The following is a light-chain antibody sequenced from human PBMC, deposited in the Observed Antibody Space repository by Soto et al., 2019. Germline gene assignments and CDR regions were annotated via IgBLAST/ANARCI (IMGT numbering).Light chain of an antibody. CDR1: QSIGXY. J-gene: IGKJ5*01. CDR2: DAS. V-gene: IGKV3-11*01. CDR3: QQRRSGTRT. Sequence: EIIFPQSPSTLSLSPVERATLSCRASQSIGXYVALYHQRPGQAPRLLIFDASNRPRGGPARFSGSGSGTDFTLTISSLEPEYCECYYCQQRRSGTRTFGQGTRLEIK.